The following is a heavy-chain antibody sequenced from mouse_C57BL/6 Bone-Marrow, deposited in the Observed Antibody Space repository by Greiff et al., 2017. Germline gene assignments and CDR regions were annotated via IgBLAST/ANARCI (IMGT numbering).Heavy chain of an antibody. CDR3: ARYRAGGPDY. Sequence: QVQLQQSGAELVRPGTSVKVSCKASGYAFPNYLIEWVKQRPGQGLAWIGVLNPGSGGTNYNEKFKGKATLTADKSASTAYMQLSSLTSEDSAVYFCARYRAGGPDYWGQGTTLTVSS. V-gene: IGHV1-54*01. D-gene: IGHD2-12*01. J-gene: IGHJ2*01. CDR1: GYAFPNYL. CDR2: LNPGSGGT.